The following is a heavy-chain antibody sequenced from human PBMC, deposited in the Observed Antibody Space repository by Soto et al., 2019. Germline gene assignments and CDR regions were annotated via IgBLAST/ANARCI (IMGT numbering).Heavy chain of an antibody. D-gene: IGHD6-13*01. Sequence: SETLCLRRTVSDGSSSSYDWRWIRQPPGKGLELIGYIYYSGSTNYNPSLKSRVTISVDTSKNQFSLKLSSVTAADTAVYYCARAKAPLYSSSWYWFDPWGQGTLVTVSS. V-gene: IGHV4-59*08. J-gene: IGHJ5*02. CDR3: ARAKAPLYSSSWYWFDP. CDR2: IYYSGST. CDR1: DGSSSSYD.